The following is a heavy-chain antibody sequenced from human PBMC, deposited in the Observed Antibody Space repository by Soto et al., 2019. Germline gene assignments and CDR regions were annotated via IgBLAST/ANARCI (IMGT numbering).Heavy chain of an antibody. Sequence: GESLKISCKGSGYSFAGYWITWVRQKPGKGLEWMGRIDPSDSQTYYSPSFRGHVTISVAKSITTVFLQWSSLRASDTAMYYCARQIYDSDTGPNFQYYFDSWSQGTPVTVSS. J-gene: IGHJ4*02. CDR2: IDPSDSQT. CDR3: ARQIYDSDTGPNFQYYFDS. D-gene: IGHD3-22*01. V-gene: IGHV5-10-1*01. CDR1: GYSFAGYW.